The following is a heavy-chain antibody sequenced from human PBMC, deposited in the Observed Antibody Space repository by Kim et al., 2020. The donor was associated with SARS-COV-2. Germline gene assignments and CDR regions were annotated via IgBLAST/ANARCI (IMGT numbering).Heavy chain of an antibody. CDR2: ISSSSSYI. Sequence: GGSLRLSCAASGFTFSSYSMNWVRQAPGKGLEWVSSISSSSSYIYYADSVKGRFTISRDNAKHSLYLQMNSLRAEDTAVYYCARDPILLWFGELFPAYYYYYGMDVWGHGTTVTVSS. D-gene: IGHD3-10*01. CDR3: ARDPILLWFGELFPAYYYYYGMDV. CDR1: GFTFSSYS. J-gene: IGHJ6*02. V-gene: IGHV3-21*01.